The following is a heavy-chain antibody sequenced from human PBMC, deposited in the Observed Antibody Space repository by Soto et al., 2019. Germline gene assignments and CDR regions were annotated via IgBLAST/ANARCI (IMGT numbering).Heavy chain of an antibody. CDR3: ASHYDSSGYYSRGLDY. CDR2: IIPIFGTA. V-gene: IGHV1-69*12. D-gene: IGHD3-22*01. Sequence: QVQLVQSGAEVKKPGSSVKVSCKASGGTFSSYAISWVRQAPGQGLEWMGGIIPIFGTADYAQKFQGRVTITAXXXTXXAYMELSRLSSEDTAVYYCASHYDSSGYYSRGLDYWGQGTLVTVSS. CDR1: GGTFSSYA. J-gene: IGHJ4*02.